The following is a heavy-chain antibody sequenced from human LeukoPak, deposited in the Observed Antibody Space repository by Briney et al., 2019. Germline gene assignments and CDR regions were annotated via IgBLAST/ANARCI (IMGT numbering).Heavy chain of an antibody. CDR2: IYHSGST. CDR3: ARVNIGSSSLDY. J-gene: IGHJ4*02. V-gene: IGHV4-30-2*01. D-gene: IGHD6-13*01. CDR1: GGSISSGGYY. Sequence: SETLSLTCTVSGGSISSGGYYWSWIRQPPGKGLEWIGYIYHSGSTYYNPSLKSRVTISVDRSKNQFSLKLSSVTAADTAAYYCARVNIGSSSLDYWGQGTLVTVSS.